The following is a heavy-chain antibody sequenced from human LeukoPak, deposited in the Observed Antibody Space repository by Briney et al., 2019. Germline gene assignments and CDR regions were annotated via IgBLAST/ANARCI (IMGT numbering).Heavy chain of an antibody. Sequence: ASVKVSCKASGGTFSSYAISWVRQAPGQGLEWMGGIIPIFGTANYAQKFQGRVTITADKSTSTAYMELSSLRSEDTAVYYCASVDPLGYCSSTSCPVGYYYYMDVWGKGTTVTVSS. CDR3: ASVDPLGYCSSTSCPVGYYYYMDV. J-gene: IGHJ6*03. D-gene: IGHD2-2*01. CDR1: GGTFSSYA. V-gene: IGHV1-69*06. CDR2: IIPIFGTA.